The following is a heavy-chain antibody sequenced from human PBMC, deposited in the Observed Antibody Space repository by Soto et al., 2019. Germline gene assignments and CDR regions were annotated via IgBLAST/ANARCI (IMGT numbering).Heavy chain of an antibody. Sequence: GESLKISCKGSGYSFTSYWIGWVRQMPGKGLEWMGIIYPGDSDTRYSPSFQGQVTISADKSISTAYLQWSSLKASDTARYYCARLIDVDTAMDVHFDYWGQGTLVTVSS. CDR3: ARLIDVDTAMDVHFDY. D-gene: IGHD5-18*01. V-gene: IGHV5-51*01. J-gene: IGHJ4*02. CDR2: IYPGDSDT. CDR1: GYSFTSYW.